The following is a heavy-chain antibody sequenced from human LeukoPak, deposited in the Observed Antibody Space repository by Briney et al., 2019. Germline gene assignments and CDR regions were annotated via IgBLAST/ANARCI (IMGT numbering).Heavy chain of an antibody. V-gene: IGHV1-2*02. CDR3: ARELDSSGYSGVYALDI. D-gene: IGHD3-22*01. CDR2: INPNSGGT. J-gene: IGHJ3*02. Sequence: ASVKVSCKASGYTFTGYYMHWVRQAPGQGLEWMGWINPNSGGTNYAQKFQGRVTMTRDTSISTAYMELSRLRSDDTAVYYCARELDSSGYSGVYALDIWGQGTMVTVSS. CDR1: GYTFTGYY.